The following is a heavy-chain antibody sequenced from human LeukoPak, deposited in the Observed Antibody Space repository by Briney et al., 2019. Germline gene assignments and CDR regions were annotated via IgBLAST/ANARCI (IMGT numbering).Heavy chain of an antibody. CDR2: IYTSGST. D-gene: IGHD2-21*01. J-gene: IGHJ4*02. Sequence: SETLSLTCTVSGGSISSYYWSWVRQPAGKGLEWIGRIYTSGSTNYNPSLKSRVTMSVDTSKNQFSLKLSSVTAADTAVYYCARCSVFTKYFDYWGQGTLVTVSS. CDR3: ARCSVFTKYFDY. CDR1: GGSISSYY. V-gene: IGHV4-4*07.